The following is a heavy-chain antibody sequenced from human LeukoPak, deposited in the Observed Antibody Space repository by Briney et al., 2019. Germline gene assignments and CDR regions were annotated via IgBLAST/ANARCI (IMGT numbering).Heavy chain of an antibody. V-gene: IGHV4-39*07. CDR1: GGSISSSSYY. CDR3: ARAGYSSGWTGENYFDY. J-gene: IGHJ4*02. Sequence: SETLSLTCTVSGGSISSSSYYWGWIRQPPGKGLEWIGSIYYSGSTYYNPSLKSRVTISVDTSKNQFSLKLSSVTAADTAVYYCARAGYSSGWTGENYFDYWGQGTLVTVSS. D-gene: IGHD6-19*01. CDR2: IYYSGST.